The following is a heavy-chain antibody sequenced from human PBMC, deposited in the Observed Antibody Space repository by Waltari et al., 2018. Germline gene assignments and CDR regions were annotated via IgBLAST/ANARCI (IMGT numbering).Heavy chain of an antibody. Sequence: QVQLQESGPGLVKPSETLSLTCTVSGGSISSYYWSWIRQPPGKGLEWIGYIYYSGSTNYHPSLKSRGTISVDTSKNQFSLKLSSVTAADTAVYYCARARITPLALFDYWGQGTLVTVSS. CDR3: ARARITPLALFDY. V-gene: IGHV4-59*01. CDR1: GGSISSYY. J-gene: IGHJ4*02. CDR2: IYYSGST. D-gene: IGHD3-16*01.